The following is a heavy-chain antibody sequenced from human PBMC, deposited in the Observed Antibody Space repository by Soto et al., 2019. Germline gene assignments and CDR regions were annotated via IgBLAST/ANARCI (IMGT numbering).Heavy chain of an antibody. CDR1: GFTFSSYG. D-gene: IGHD4-17*01. J-gene: IGHJ2*01. CDR3: AKERGPYGDYDSLFDL. V-gene: IGHV3-30*18. Sequence: QVQLVESGGGVVQPGRSLRLSCAASGFTFSSYGMHWFRQAPGKGLEWVAVISYDGSNKYYADSVKGRFTISRDNSKNTLYLQMNSLRAEDTAVYYCAKERGPYGDYDSLFDLWGRGTLVTVS. CDR2: ISYDGSNK.